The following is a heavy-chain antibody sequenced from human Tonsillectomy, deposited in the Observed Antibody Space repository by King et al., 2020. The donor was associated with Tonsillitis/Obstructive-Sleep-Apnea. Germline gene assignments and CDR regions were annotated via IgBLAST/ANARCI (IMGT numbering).Heavy chain of an antibody. CDR3: ARDLGQLSLNDAFDI. CDR1: GFTFSSYW. D-gene: IGHD6-13*01. J-gene: IGHJ3*02. V-gene: IGHV3-74*01. Sequence: VQLVESGGGLVQPGGSLRLSCAASGFTFSSYWMHWVRQPPGKGLVWISRINSDGSSTSCADSVKGRFTISRDNAKNTLYLQMNSLRAEDTAVYYCARDLGQLSLNDAFDIWGQGAMVTVSS. CDR2: INSDGSST.